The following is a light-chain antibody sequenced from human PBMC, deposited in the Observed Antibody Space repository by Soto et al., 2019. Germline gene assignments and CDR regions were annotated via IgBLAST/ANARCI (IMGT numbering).Light chain of an antibody. CDR3: QQLNSYPFT. V-gene: IGKV1-9*01. CDR2: AAS. Sequence: DIQLTQSPSFLSASVGDRVTIPCRASQGISSYLAWYQQKPGKAPKLLIYAASTLQSVVPSRFSGSGSGTEFTLTISSLQPEDFATYYCQQLNSYPFTFGGGTKVEIK. J-gene: IGKJ4*01. CDR1: QGISSY.